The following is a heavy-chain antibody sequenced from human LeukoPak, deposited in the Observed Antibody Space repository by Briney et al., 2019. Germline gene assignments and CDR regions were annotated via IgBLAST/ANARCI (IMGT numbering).Heavy chain of an antibody. D-gene: IGHD3-3*01. CDR3: VEERITIFGVASYYFDY. CDR1: GFTVSSNY. J-gene: IGHJ4*02. Sequence: GGSLRLSCAASGFTVSSNYMSWVRQAPGKGLEWVSAISGSGGSTYYADPVKGRFTISRDNSKNTLYLQMSSLRAEDTAVYYCVEERITIFGVASYYFDYWGQGTLVTVSS. CDR2: ISGSGGST. V-gene: IGHV3-53*05.